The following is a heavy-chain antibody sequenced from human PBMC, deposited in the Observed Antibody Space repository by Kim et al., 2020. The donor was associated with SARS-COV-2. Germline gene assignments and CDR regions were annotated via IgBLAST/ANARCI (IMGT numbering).Heavy chain of an antibody. CDR3: AKERDYDILTGYYKNNWFDP. CDR1: GFTFDDYA. CDR2: ISGDGGST. D-gene: IGHD3-9*01. J-gene: IGHJ5*02. V-gene: IGHV3-43*02. Sequence: GGSLRLSCAASGFTFDDYAMHWVRQAPGKGLEWVSLISGDGGSTYYADSVKGRFTISRDNSKNSLYLQMNSLRTEDTALYYCAKERDYDILTGYYKNNWFDPWGQGTLVTVSS.